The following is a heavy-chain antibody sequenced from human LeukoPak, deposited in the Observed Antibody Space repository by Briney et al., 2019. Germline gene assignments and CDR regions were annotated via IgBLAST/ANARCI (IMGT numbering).Heavy chain of an antibody. CDR2: IQYSGGIR. CDR1: GFTFSSYG. Sequence: GGSLRLSCAASGFTFSSYGMHWIRQAPGRGLEWVAYIQYSGGIRKYADSVKGRFTISRDNSKNTLLLQMNTLKTEDTAVYYCAKKRPGDGDVFDYWGQGTLLTVSS. J-gene: IGHJ4*02. CDR3: AKKRPGDGDVFDY. D-gene: IGHD2-21*02. V-gene: IGHV3-30*02.